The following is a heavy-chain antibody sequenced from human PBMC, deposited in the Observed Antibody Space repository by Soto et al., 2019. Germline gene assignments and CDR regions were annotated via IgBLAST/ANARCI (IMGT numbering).Heavy chain of an antibody. CDR3: ARVRGQWPDY. D-gene: IGHD6-19*01. CDR1: GFTFSSYA. Sequence: GSLRLSCAASGFTFSSYAMHWVRQAPGKGLEWVAVISYDGSNKYYADSVKGRFTISRDNSKNTLYLQMNSLRAEDTAVYYCARVRGQWPDYWGQGTLVTVSS. CDR2: ISYDGSNK. J-gene: IGHJ4*02. V-gene: IGHV3-30-3*01.